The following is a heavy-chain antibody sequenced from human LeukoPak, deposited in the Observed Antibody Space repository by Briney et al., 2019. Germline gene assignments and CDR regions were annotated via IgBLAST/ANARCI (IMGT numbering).Heavy chain of an antibody. CDR2: MSGSGGST. CDR1: GFTFSNYW. V-gene: IGHV3-23*01. CDR3: AKWGCSGSDCYPFDY. D-gene: IGHD2-21*02. Sequence: GGSLRLSCVASGFTFSNYWMHWVRQAPGKGLEWVSAMSGSGGSTYYADSVKGRFTISRDNSKNTLYLQMNSLRAEDTAVYYCAKWGCSGSDCYPFDYWGQGTLVTVSS. J-gene: IGHJ4*02.